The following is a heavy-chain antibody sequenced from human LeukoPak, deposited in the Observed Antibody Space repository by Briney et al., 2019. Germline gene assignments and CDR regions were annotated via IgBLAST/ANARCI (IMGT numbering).Heavy chain of an antibody. J-gene: IGHJ5*02. CDR3: ARDLPSSSGMT. CDR1: GFTFSSYS. CDR2: ISSSSSYI. Sequence: GGSLRLSCAASGFTFSSYSMNWVSQAPGKGLEWVSSISSSSSYIHYADSVKGRFTISRDNAKNSLYLQMNSLRAEDTAVYYCARDLPSSSGMTWGQGTLVTVSS. V-gene: IGHV3-21*01. D-gene: IGHD6-6*01.